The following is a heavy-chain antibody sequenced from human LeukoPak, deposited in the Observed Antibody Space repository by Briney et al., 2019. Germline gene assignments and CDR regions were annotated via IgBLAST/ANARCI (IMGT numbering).Heavy chain of an antibody. CDR1: GFTFSSSA. D-gene: IGHD1-26*01. J-gene: IGHJ4*02. Sequence: PGGSLRLSCAASGFTFSSSAMSWVRQAPGKGLEWVSAISNNGGYTYYADSVQGRFTISRDNSKSTLCLQMNSLRAEDTAVYYCAKAGGRREQGDNYFDYWGQGTVVTVSS. CDR2: ISNNGGYT. CDR3: AKAGGRREQGDNYFDY. V-gene: IGHV3-23*01.